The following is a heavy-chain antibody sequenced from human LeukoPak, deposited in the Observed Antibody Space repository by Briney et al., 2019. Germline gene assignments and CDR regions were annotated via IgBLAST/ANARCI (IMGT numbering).Heavy chain of an antibody. Sequence: PSETLSLTCTVSGDSVSSHYWSWIRQPPGKGLEWIGYAHYSESTTYNPSLKSRVTISIDTSKNQFSLRLSSVTAADTAVYYCARGGWSVDSWGRGTLVTVSS. CDR2: AHYSEST. V-gene: IGHV4-59*08. CDR1: GDSVSSHY. J-gene: IGHJ2*01. CDR3: ARGGWSVDS.